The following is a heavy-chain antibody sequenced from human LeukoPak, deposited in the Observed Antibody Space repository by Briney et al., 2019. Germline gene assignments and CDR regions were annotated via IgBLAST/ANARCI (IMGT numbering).Heavy chain of an antibody. CDR1: GYTFTGYY. D-gene: IGHD6-19*01. Sequence: ASVKVSCKASGYTFTGYYMHWVRQAPGQGLEWMGWINPNSGGTNYAQKFQGRVTMTRDTSISTAYMELSRLRSDDAAVYYCARVGSSGPPVDYWGQGTLVTVSS. CDR3: ARVGSSGPPVDY. V-gene: IGHV1-2*02. CDR2: INPNSGGT. J-gene: IGHJ4*02.